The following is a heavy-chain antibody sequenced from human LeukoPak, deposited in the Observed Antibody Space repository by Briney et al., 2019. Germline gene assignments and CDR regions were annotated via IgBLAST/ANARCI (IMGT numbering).Heavy chain of an antibody. J-gene: IGHJ3*02. CDR2: INSYGSST. CDR3: ARKWDSSGYYGELFAFDI. Sequence: GGSLRLSCAASGFTFSSYWMHWGRQAPGKGLVWVSRINSYGSSTSYADSVKGRFTISRDNAKNTLYLQMNSLRAEDTAVYYCARKWDSSGYYGELFAFDIWGQAKMVSVSS. V-gene: IGHV3-74*01. D-gene: IGHD3-22*01. CDR1: GFTFSSYW.